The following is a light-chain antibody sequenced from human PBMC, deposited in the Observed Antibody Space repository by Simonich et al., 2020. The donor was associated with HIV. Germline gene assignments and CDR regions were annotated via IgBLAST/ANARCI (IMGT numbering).Light chain of an antibody. CDR1: QGISNY. J-gene: IGKJ3*01. CDR2: AAS. Sequence: DIQMTQSPSAMSASVGDRFTITFRVRQGISNYLARFQKKPGKVPKRLIYAASSLQSGVPSRFSGSGSGTEFTLTISSLQPEDFATYYCLQHNSYPLTFGPGTKVDIK. V-gene: IGKV1-17*03. CDR3: LQHNSYPLT.